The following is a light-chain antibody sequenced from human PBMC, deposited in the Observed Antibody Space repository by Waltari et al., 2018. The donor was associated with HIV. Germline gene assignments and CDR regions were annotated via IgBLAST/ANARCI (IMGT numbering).Light chain of an antibody. CDR2: SNN. CDR3: AAWDGSLNGRVV. Sequence: QSVLTPPPSASGTPGQRVTIPCSGSSSNIGSNTVNCYQQLPGTAPKPLIYSNNQRPSGVPDRFSGSKAGTSASLAISGLQSEDEADYYCAAWDGSLNGRVVFGGGTKLTVL. CDR1: SSNIGSNT. V-gene: IGLV1-44*01. J-gene: IGLJ2*01.